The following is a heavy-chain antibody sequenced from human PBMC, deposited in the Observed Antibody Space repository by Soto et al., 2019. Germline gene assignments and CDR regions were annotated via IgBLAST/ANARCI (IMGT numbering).Heavy chain of an antibody. CDR2: IYYSGST. CDR3: ARMWDYGSGPDAFDI. CDR1: GGSISSGGYY. D-gene: IGHD3-10*01. J-gene: IGHJ3*02. Sequence: QVQLQESGPGLVKPSQTLSLTCTVSGGSISSGGYYWSWIRQHPGKGLEWIGYIYYSGSTYSNPSLESRFTISVDTSKNQVSLKLSSVTAADTAVYYCARMWDYGSGPDAFDIWGQGTMVTVSS. V-gene: IGHV4-31*03.